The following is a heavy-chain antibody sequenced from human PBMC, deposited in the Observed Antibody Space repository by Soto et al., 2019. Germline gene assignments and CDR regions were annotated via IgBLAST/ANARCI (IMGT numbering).Heavy chain of an antibody. CDR2: IYYSGST. CDR1: GGSFSGYY. D-gene: IGHD3-10*01. V-gene: IGHV4-34*01. J-gene: IGHJ4*02. Sequence: SETLSLTCAVYGGSFSGYYWSWIRQPPGKGLEWIGYIYYSGSTYYNPSLKSRVTISVDTSKNQFSLKLSSVTAADTAVYYCARSQITMVRGVIITRALDYWGQGTLVTVSS. CDR3: ARSQITMVRGVIITRALDY.